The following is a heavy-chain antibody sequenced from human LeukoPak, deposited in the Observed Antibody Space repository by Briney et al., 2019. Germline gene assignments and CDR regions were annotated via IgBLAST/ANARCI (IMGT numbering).Heavy chain of an antibody. J-gene: IGHJ4*02. CDR2: INPNSGGT. CDR3: ARENDDSSGLFYFDY. V-gene: IGHV1-2*06. D-gene: IGHD6-19*01. CDR1: GYTFTGYY. Sequence: ASVKVSCKASGYTFTGYYMHWVRQAPGRGLEWMGRINPNSGGTNYAQKFQGRVTMTRDTSISTAYMELSRLRSDDTAVYYCARENDDSSGLFYFDYWGQGTLVTVSS.